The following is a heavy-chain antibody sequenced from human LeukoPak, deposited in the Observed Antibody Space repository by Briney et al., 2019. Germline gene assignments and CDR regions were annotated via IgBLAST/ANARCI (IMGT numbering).Heavy chain of an antibody. Sequence: GGSLRLSCAASGFTFNSYGMHWVRQAPGKGLEWVAVISYDGSNKYYADSVKGRFTISRDNSKNTLYLQMNSLRAEDTAVYYCARGMRDGYNFYYYYYMDVWGKGTTVTVSS. D-gene: IGHD5-24*01. V-gene: IGHV3-30*06. CDR2: ISYDGSNK. CDR1: GFTFNSYG. J-gene: IGHJ6*03. CDR3: ARGMRDGYNFYYYYYMDV.